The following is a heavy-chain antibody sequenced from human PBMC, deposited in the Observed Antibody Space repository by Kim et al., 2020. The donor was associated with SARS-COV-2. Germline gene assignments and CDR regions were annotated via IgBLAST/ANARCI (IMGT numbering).Heavy chain of an antibody. CDR1: GYTFTSYY. D-gene: IGHD6-13*01. CDR3: ARDLGRYMGYSSSWFYSCGMDV. Sequence: ASVKVSCKASGYTFTSYYMHWVRQAPGQGLEWMGIINPSGGSTSYAQKFQGRVTMTRDTSTSTVYMELSSLRSEDTAVYYCARDLGRYMGYSSSWFYSCGMDVWGQGTTVTVSS. CDR2: INPSGGST. V-gene: IGHV1-46*01. J-gene: IGHJ6*02.